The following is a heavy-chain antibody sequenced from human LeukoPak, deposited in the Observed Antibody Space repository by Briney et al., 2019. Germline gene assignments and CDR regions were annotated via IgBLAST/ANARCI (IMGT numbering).Heavy chain of an antibody. CDR3: ARDGGEWELDY. CDR1: GFTFSRYD. D-gene: IGHD1-26*01. Sequence: GGSLRLSCAASGFTFSRYDMSWVRQAPGKGLEWLSYISSSGSTIYYADSVKGRFTISRDNAKNSLYLQMNSLRAEDTAVYYCARDGGEWELDYWGQGTLVTVST. V-gene: IGHV3-48*03. CDR2: ISSSGSTI. J-gene: IGHJ4*02.